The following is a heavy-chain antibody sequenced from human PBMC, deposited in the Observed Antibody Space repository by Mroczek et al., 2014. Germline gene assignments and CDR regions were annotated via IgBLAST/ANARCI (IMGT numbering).Heavy chain of an antibody. J-gene: IGHJ4*02. D-gene: IGHD3-10*01. Sequence: VQLVQSGGGVVQPGRSLRLSCAASGFTFSSYGMHWVRQAPGKGLEWVAVIWYDGSNKYYADSVKGRFTISRDNSKNTLYLQMNSLRAEDTAVYYCARGPMAHSYYFDYWGQGTLVTVSS. V-gene: IGHV3-33*01. CDR1: GFTFSSYG. CDR3: ARGPMAHSYYFDY. CDR2: IWYDGSNK.